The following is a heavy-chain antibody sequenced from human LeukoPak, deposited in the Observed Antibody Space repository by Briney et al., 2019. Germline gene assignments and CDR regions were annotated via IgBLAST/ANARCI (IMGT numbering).Heavy chain of an antibody. CDR1: GGSFSGYY. V-gene: IGHV4-34*01. CDR2: INHSGST. D-gene: IGHD3-22*01. J-gene: IGHJ6*02. CDR3: ARADLYYYDSSGYYYYYGMDV. Sequence: SETLSLTCAVYGGSFSGYYWSWIRQPPGKGLEWIGEINHSGSTNYNPSLKSRVTISVDTSKNQFSLKLSSVTAADTAVYYCARADLYYYDSSGYYYYYGMDVWGQGTTVTVSS.